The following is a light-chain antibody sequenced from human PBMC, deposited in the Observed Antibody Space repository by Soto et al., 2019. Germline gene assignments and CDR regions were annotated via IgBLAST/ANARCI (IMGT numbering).Light chain of an antibody. J-gene: IGLJ2*01. CDR1: SSDVGRYSL. V-gene: IGLV2-23*01. CDR2: EDI. Sequence: QSALTQPASVSRTPEQSITISCTGTSSDVGRYSLVSWYQQHPGKAPKLMIYEDIERPSGVSNRFSGSKSGNTASLTISGLQTEDEADYYCCSYAGGTSVVFGGGTKVTVL. CDR3: CSYAGGTSVV.